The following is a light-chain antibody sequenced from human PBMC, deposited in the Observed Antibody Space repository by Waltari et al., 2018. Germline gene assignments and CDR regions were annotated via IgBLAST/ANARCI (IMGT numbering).Light chain of an antibody. J-gene: IGLJ2*01. Sequence: HSALTQPASVSGSPGQSRTLPCSGTSSDVGSYNYVSWYQQHPGTPPTLRIYAVTKRPSGVSGRFSGSKAGNTASLTISGLQPEDEADYFCSSYTPTSILVFGGGTKLTV. CDR1: SSDVGSYNY. V-gene: IGLV2-14*03. CDR3: SSYTPTSILV. CDR2: AVT.